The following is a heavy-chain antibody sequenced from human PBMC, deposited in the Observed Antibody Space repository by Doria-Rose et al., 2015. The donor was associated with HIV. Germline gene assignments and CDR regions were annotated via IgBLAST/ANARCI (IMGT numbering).Heavy chain of an antibody. CDR1: GDSISSGDSF. CDR2: ISSGGTT. V-gene: IGHV4-30-4*01. CDR3: ARARNYGFPHFFDS. Sequence: QVQLQESGPGLVRPSQTLSLTCTVSGDSISSGDSFWSWIRQPPGKGPEWIGYISSGGTTYYYPSLRGRLTISLDASKNQFSLNLNSVTAADTAVYYCARARNYGFPHFFDSGAREPWSPSPQ. J-gene: IGHJ4*02. D-gene: IGHD3-10*01.